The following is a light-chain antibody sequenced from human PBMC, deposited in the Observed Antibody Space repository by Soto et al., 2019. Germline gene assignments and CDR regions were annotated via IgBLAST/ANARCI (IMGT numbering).Light chain of an antibody. CDR2: GNS. CDR1: SSNIGAGYD. V-gene: IGLV1-40*01. J-gene: IGLJ2*01. Sequence: QSVLTQPPSVSGAPGQRVTISCTGSSSNIGAGYDVHWYQQLPGTAPKLLIYGNSNRPSGVPDRLSGSKSGTSASLAITGLQAEDEADYYCQSYDSSLSGSVVFGEGTKVTVL. CDR3: QSYDSSLSGSVV.